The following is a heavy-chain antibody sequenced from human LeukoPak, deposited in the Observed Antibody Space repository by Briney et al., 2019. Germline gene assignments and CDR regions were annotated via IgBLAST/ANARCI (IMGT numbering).Heavy chain of an antibody. J-gene: IGHJ4*02. CDR2: LSRGGKTT. Sequence: PGGSLRLSCTGSGFPLTFFPLNGAAQAPGQGLEWVSGLSRGGKTTNYADSVKGRFTVSRDTSKNMVFLQMNDLRPEDTAVYYCAKEQRIRHCSEGVCMEGYYFDYWGQGSLVTVSS. CDR3: AKEQRIRHCSEGVCMEGYYFDY. CDR1: GFPLTFFP. V-gene: IGHV3-23*01. D-gene: IGHD2-8*01.